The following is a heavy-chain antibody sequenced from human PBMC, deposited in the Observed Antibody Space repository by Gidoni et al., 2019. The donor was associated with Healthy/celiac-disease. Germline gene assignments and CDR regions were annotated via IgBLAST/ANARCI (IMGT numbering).Heavy chain of an antibody. J-gene: IGHJ6*02. D-gene: IGHD3-3*01. Sequence: EVQLVESGGGLVKPGGSLRLSCAASGFTFSSYSMNWVRQAPGKGLKWVASISSSSSYIYYADSVKGRFTISRDNAKNSLYLQMNSLRAEDTAVYYCARVGRVGDITIFGVVSPYYYYGMDVWGQGTTVTVSS. CDR1: GFTFSSYS. CDR2: ISSSSSYI. CDR3: ARVGRVGDITIFGVVSPYYYYGMDV. V-gene: IGHV3-21*01.